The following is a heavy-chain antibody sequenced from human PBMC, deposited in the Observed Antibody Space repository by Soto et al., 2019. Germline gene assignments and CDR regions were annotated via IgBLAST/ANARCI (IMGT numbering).Heavy chain of an antibody. Sequence: PSETLSLTCTVSGGSISSYYWSWIRQPPGKGLEWIGYIYYSGSTNYNPSLKSRVTISVDTSKNQFSLKLSSVTAADTAVYYCARLHYYDSSGYLDYWRQGTLVTVSS. J-gene: IGHJ4*02. CDR3: ARLHYYDSSGYLDY. CDR2: IYYSGST. D-gene: IGHD3-22*01. V-gene: IGHV4-59*01. CDR1: GGSISSYY.